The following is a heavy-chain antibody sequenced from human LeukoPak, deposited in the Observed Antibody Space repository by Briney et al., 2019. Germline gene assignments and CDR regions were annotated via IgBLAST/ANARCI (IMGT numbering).Heavy chain of an antibody. CDR1: GYTLTELS. Sequence: GASVKVSCKVSGYTLTELSMHWVRQAPGKGLEWMRGFDPEDGETIYAQKFQGRVTMTEVTSTDTAYMELSSLRSEDTAVYYCAAGVGGSSFLYFDYWGQGTLVTVSS. J-gene: IGHJ4*02. D-gene: IGHD1-26*01. CDR3: AAGVGGSSFLYFDY. V-gene: IGHV1-24*01. CDR2: FDPEDGET.